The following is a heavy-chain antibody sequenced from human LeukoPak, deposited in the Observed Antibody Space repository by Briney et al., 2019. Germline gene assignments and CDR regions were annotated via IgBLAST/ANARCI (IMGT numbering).Heavy chain of an antibody. CDR2: ISSSSSTI. V-gene: IGHV3-48*01. Sequence: PGGSLRLSCAASGFTFSSYAMSWVRQAPGKGLEWVSYISSSSSTIYSADSVKGRFTISRDNAKNSLYLQMNSLRAEDTAVYYCARGVRYSSSWYLPYWGQGTLVTVSS. CDR1: GFTFSSYA. D-gene: IGHD6-13*01. CDR3: ARGVRYSSSWYLPY. J-gene: IGHJ4*02.